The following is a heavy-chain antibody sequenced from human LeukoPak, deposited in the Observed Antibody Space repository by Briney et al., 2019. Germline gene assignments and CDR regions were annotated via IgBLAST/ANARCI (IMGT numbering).Heavy chain of an antibody. CDR3: ARSAQRSGGSCYPDY. CDR2: ISAYNGNT. V-gene: IGHV1-18*04. D-gene: IGHD2-15*01. CDR1: GYTFTGYY. J-gene: IGHJ4*02. Sequence: ASVKVSCKASGYTFTGYYMHWVRQAPGQGLEWMGWISAYNGNTNYAQKLQGRVTMTTDTSTSTAYMELRSLRSDDTAVYYCARSAQRSGGSCYPDYWGQGTLVTVSS.